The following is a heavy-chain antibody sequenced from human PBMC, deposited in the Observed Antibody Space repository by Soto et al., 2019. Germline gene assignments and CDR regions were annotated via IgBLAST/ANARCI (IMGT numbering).Heavy chain of an antibody. CDR2: IVVGSGNT. D-gene: IGHD3-9*01. Sequence: GASVKVSCKASGFTFTSSAVQWVRQARGQRLEWIGWIVVGSGNTNYAQKFQERVTITRDMSTSTAYMEMSSLRSEDTAVYYCAADERYFDWLIFDPWGQGTLVSFSS. J-gene: IGHJ5*02. V-gene: IGHV1-58*01. CDR3: AADERYFDWLIFDP. CDR1: GFTFTSSA.